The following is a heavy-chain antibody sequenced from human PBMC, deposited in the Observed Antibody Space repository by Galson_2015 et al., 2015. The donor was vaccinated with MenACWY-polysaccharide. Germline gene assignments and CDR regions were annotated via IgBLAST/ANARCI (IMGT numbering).Heavy chain of an antibody. D-gene: IGHD3-10*01. V-gene: IGHV3-74*01. CDR1: GLTFSNNW. J-gene: IGHJ6*02. Sequence: SLRLSCAASGLTFSNNWIHWVRQAPGKGLVWVSRINSDASSTAYADSVKGRFTISRDNAKNTLYLQMNRLRVEDTAVYYCVGPLGRGGTGAYGMDAWGQGTTVTVSS. CDR2: INSDASST. CDR3: VGPLGRGGTGAYGMDA.